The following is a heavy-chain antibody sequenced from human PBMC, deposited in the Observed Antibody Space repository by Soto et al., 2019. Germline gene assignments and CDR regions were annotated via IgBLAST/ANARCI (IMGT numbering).Heavy chain of an antibody. CDR2: INDSVGST. J-gene: IGHJ5*02. CDR1: GFTFNNYA. D-gene: IGHD6-19*01. Sequence: TGGSLRLSCAASGFTFNNYAMSWVRQAPGKGLEWVSTINDSVGSTYYADSVKGRFTISRDNFKNTVHLQMNSLRAEDTAVYFCAKEPYRSGWSSNLFDPWREGALVTVSS. V-gene: IGHV3-23*01. CDR3: AKEPYRSGWSSNLFDP.